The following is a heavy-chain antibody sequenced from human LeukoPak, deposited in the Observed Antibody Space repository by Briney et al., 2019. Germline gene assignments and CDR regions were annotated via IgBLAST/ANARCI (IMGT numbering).Heavy chain of an antibody. J-gene: IGHJ3*02. CDR3: ARGGPQVDDAFDI. D-gene: IGHD1-26*01. V-gene: IGHV3-30*04. Sequence: PGRFLRLSCAASGFTFSSYAMHWVRQAPGKGLEWVAVISYDGSNKYYADSVKGRFTISRDNSKNTLYLQMNSLRAEDTAVYYCARGGPQVDDAFDIWGQGTMVTVSS. CDR2: ISYDGSNK. CDR1: GFTFSSYA.